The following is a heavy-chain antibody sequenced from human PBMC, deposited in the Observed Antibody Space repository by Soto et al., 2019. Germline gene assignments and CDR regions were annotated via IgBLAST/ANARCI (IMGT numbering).Heavy chain of an antibody. V-gene: IGHV4-4*07. D-gene: IGHD1-7*01. CDR3: ARHRNYRYYYYYGMDV. Sequence: KPSETLSLTCTVSGGSISSYYWSWIRQPAGKGLEWIGRIYTSGSTNYNPSLKSRVTMSVDTSKNQFSLKLSSVTAADTAVYYCARHRNYRYYYYYGMDVWGQGTTVTVSS. CDR1: GGSISSYY. J-gene: IGHJ6*02. CDR2: IYTSGST.